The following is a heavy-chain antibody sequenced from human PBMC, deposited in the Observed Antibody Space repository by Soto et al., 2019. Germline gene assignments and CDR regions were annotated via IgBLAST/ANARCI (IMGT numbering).Heavy chain of an antibody. Sequence: GGSLRLSCAASGFTFSSYWMSWVRQAPGKGLEWVANIKQDGSEKYYVDSVKGRFTISRDNAKNSLYLQMNSLRAEDTAVYYCARGTTMAIEKRWDLTHAAYGMDVWGQGTTVTVSS. V-gene: IGHV3-7*03. CDR2: IKQDGSEK. J-gene: IGHJ6*02. D-gene: IGHD3-3*01. CDR3: ARGTTMAIEKRWDLTHAAYGMDV. CDR1: GFTFSSYW.